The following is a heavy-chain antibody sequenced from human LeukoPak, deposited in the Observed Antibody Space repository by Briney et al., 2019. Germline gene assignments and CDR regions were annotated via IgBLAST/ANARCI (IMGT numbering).Heavy chain of an antibody. CDR1: GFTFSYYT. D-gene: IGHD3-22*01. V-gene: IGHV3-30-3*01. CDR2: ISYDGSNK. CDR3: ARVLNYYDSSGYYFSY. Sequence: PGGSLRLSCAASGFTFSYYTMPWVRQAPGKGLEWVAVISYDGSNKYYADSVKGRFTISRDNSKNTLYLQMNSLRAEDTAVYYCARVLNYYDSSGYYFSYWGQGTLVTVSS. J-gene: IGHJ4*02.